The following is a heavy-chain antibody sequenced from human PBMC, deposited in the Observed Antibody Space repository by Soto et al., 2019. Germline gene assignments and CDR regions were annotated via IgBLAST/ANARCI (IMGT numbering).Heavy chain of an antibody. CDR1: GFSLTTRGVG. Sequence: QITLKESGPTLVKPTQTLTLTYTFSGFSLTTRGVGVGWIRQPPGKALECLALIYWDDDKRYSPSLQSRLSITKDTSKNQVVLTMTNVDPVDTATYDCAHIPNYYQYDWFDPWGHGTLVSVSS. J-gene: IGHJ5*02. D-gene: IGHD3-16*01. CDR3: AHIPNYYQYDWFDP. V-gene: IGHV2-5*02. CDR2: IYWDDDK.